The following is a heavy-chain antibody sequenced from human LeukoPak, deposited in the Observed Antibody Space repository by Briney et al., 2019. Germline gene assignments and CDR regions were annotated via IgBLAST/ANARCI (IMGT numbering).Heavy chain of an antibody. CDR3: ARDSSGRGFDP. V-gene: IGHV4-39*01. D-gene: IGHD6-19*01. CDR2: IYYSGST. CDR1: GGSISSSSYY. J-gene: IGHJ5*02. Sequence: PSETLSLTCTVSGGSISSSSYYWGWIRQPPGKGLEWIGSIYYSGSTYYNPSLKSRVTISVDTSKNQFSLKLGSVTAADTAVYYCARDSSGRGFDPWGQGTLVTVSS.